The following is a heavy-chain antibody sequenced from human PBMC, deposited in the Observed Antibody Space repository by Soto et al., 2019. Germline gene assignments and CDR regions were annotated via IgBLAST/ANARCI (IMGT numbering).Heavy chain of an antibody. J-gene: IGHJ6*02. CDR3: ARDRLRYNCNDFPYYYYGMDV. CDR2: ISYDVSNK. D-gene: IGHD1-1*01. V-gene: IGHV3-30-3*01. CDR1: GFTFSSYA. Sequence: QVQLVESGGGVVQPGRSLRLSCAASGFTFSSYAMHWVRQAPGKGLEWVAVISYDVSNKYYADSVKGRFTISRDNSKNTLYLQMNSLRAEDTAVYYCARDRLRYNCNDFPYYYYGMDVWGQGTTVTVSS.